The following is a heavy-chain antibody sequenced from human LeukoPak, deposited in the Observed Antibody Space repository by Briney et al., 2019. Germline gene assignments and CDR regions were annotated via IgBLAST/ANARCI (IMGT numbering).Heavy chain of an antibody. CDR1: GYTFTGYY. CDR3: ARVQWIAAREYYFDY. CDR2: INPNSGGT. Sequence: ASVKVSCKASGYTFTGYYMHWVRQAPGQGLEWMGWINPNSGGTNYAQKFQGRVTMTRDTSISTAYMKLSRLRSDDTAVYYCARVQWIAAREYYFDYWGQGTLVTVSS. V-gene: IGHV1-2*02. J-gene: IGHJ4*02. D-gene: IGHD6-6*01.